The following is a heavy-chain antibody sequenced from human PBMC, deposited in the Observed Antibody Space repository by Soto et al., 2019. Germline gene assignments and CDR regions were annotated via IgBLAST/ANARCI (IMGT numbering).Heavy chain of an antibody. V-gene: IGHV4-59*01. CDR2: IYYSGST. CDR1: GGSISSYY. Sequence: QVQLQESGPGLVKPSETLSLTCTVSGGSISSYYWSWIRQPPGKGLEWIGYIYYSGSTNYNPSLKSRVTISVDTSKNQFSLKLSSVTAADTAVYYCARGRGFKWLRKAYYFDYWGQGTLVTVSS. CDR3: ARGRGFKWLRKAYYFDY. D-gene: IGHD5-12*01. J-gene: IGHJ4*02.